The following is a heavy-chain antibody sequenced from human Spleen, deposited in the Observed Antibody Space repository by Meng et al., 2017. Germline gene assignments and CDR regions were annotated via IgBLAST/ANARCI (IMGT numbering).Heavy chain of an antibody. J-gene: IGHJ6*02. CDR1: GFTFSSYV. D-gene: IGHD2-21*02. V-gene: IGHV3-30*03. CDR3: AREISMSVTAYYYGMDD. Sequence: GESLKISCAASGFTFSSYVMHWVRQAPGKGLEWVTLISYDGSNGYYADSVKGRFTISRDNSKNTLYLQMNNLRDEDTAVYYCAREISMSVTAYYYGMDDWGQGTTVTVSS. CDR2: ISYDGSNG.